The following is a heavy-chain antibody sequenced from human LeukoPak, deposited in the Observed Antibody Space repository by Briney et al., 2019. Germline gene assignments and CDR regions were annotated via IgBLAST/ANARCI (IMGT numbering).Heavy chain of an antibody. Sequence: SETLSLTCTVSGGSISSYYWSWIRQPPGKGLEWIGYIYCSGSTNYNPSLKSRVTISVDTSKNQFSLKLSSVTAADTAVYYCARSRRVYSGYDPYFDYWGQGTLVTVSS. D-gene: IGHD5-12*01. CDR3: ARSRRVYSGYDPYFDY. CDR1: GGSISSYY. J-gene: IGHJ4*02. V-gene: IGHV4-59*01. CDR2: IYCSGST.